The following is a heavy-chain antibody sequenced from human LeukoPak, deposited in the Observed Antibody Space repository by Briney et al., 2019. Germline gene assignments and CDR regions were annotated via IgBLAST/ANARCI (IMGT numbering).Heavy chain of an antibody. Sequence: GGSLRLSCSASGFTFSSYAMHWVRQAPGKGLEYVSAISSNGGSTYYADSVKGRFTISRDNSKNTLYLQMSSLRAEDTAVYYCVPTRGYSYGSDFDYWGQGTLVTVSS. D-gene: IGHD5-18*01. CDR3: VPTRGYSYGSDFDY. CDR1: GFTFSSYA. V-gene: IGHV3-64D*06. CDR2: ISSNGGST. J-gene: IGHJ4*02.